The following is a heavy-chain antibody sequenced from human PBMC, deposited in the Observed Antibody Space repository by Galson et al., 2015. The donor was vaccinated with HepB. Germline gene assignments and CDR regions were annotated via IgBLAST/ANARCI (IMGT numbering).Heavy chain of an antibody. CDR1: GFTFSDST. J-gene: IGHJ6*02. V-gene: IGHV3-73*01. D-gene: IGHD2-2*01. CDR3: ARQVPADTNYYYYYYAMDV. Sequence: SLRLSCAASGFTFSDSTMHWVRQAPGKGLEWVGRIRSKGKNDATAYAASVKGRFTISRDDSKNTTCLQMNSLKTEDTAVYYCARQVPADTNYYYYYYAMDVWGQGTSVTVSS. CDR2: IRSKGKNDAT.